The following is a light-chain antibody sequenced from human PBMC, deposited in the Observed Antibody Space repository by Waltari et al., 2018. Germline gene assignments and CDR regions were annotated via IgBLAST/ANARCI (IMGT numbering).Light chain of an antibody. CDR2: EVN. Sequence: QSALTQPPSASESPGQSVTISCTGTNSDVGTYNYVSWFQQHPGRAPKLLIYEVNKRPSGVPDRFSGSKADNRASLTVSGLQADDEAVYHCSSYAGSNTLVFGGGTKLTVL. J-gene: IGLJ2*01. V-gene: IGLV2-8*01. CDR3: SSYAGSNTLV. CDR1: NSDVGTYNY.